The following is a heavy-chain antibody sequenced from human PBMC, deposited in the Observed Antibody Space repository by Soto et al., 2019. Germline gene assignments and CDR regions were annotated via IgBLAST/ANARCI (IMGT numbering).Heavy chain of an antibody. Sequence: PGESLKISCKGSGYSFTIYWIGWVRQMPGKGLEWMGIIYPGDSDTRYSPSFQGQVTISADKSISTAYLQWSSLKASDTAMYYCARQRKYDFWSGYYDYWGQGTLVTVSS. V-gene: IGHV5-51*01. D-gene: IGHD3-3*01. CDR3: ARQRKYDFWSGYYDY. CDR2: IYPGDSDT. CDR1: GYSFTIYW. J-gene: IGHJ4*02.